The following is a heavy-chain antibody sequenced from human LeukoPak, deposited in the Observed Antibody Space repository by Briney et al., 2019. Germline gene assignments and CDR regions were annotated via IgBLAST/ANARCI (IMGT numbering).Heavy chain of an antibody. CDR2: ISIRGTT. CDR1: GFTFSDYG. D-gene: IGHD2-21*02. Sequence: GGSLRLSCAASGFTFSDYGMIWVRQAPGEGLERLSYISIRGTTFYADSVKGRFTISRDNAKNSLYLQMNSLRTEDTAVFYCARSGGDWDFDYWGQGILVTVSS. V-gene: IGHV3-69-1*01. CDR3: ARSGGDWDFDY. J-gene: IGHJ4*02.